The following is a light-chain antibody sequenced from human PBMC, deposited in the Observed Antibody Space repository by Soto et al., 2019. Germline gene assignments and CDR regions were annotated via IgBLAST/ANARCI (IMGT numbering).Light chain of an antibody. J-gene: IGKJ1*01. CDR2: LTS. CDR1: QAVSTW. Sequence: EIVLAQSPATLSSFPGDRVTLSCRASQAVSTWLAWYQHKPGQAPRLLIYLTSHRAAGIPARFSGSGSGTDFTLTISDVEPEDFAVYYCHQRQSWPRTFGQGTK. CDR3: HQRQSWPRT. V-gene: IGKV3-11*01.